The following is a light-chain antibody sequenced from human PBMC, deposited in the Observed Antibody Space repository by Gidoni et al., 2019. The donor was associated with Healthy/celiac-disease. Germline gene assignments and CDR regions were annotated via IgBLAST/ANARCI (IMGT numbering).Light chain of an antibody. V-gene: IGKV2-28*01. J-gene: IGKJ3*01. CDR1: QSLLHSTGYNY. CDR3: MQALQTPIFT. Sequence: VSPQSQLSLPVIHGVPASISCRSSQSLLHSTGYNYLDWYLQKPGQSPQLLIYLGSNRASGVPDRFSGSGSRTDFTLKISRGEAEDVGAYYCMQALQTPIFTFGPGTNVDIK. CDR2: LGS.